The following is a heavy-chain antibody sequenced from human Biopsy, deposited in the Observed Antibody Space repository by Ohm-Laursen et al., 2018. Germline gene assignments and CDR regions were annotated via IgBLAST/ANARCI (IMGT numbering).Heavy chain of an antibody. CDR3: ATKLTGYFHH. V-gene: IGHV1-69*06. CDR2: NIPILGTG. D-gene: IGHD3-9*01. Sequence: ASVKVSCKSPGGTFSNYGVNWVRQAPGQGLEWLGGNIPILGTGNYAQKFQDRVTVAADTSTSTATMELRSLRSDDTAVYYCATKLTGYFHHWGQGTLVSVSS. J-gene: IGHJ1*01. CDR1: GGTFSNYG.